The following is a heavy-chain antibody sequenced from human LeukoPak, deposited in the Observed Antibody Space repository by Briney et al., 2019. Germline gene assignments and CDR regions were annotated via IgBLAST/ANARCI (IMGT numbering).Heavy chain of an antibody. Sequence: GGSLRLSCAASGFTFSSYSMNWVRQAPGKGLEWVSYISSSSSSTYYADSVKGRFTISRDNAKNSLYLQMNSLRAEDTAVYYCASAKRGDSYGSHLGYWGQGSLVTVSS. D-gene: IGHD5-18*01. CDR2: ISSSSSST. V-gene: IGHV3-48*01. CDR1: GFTFSSYS. J-gene: IGHJ4*02. CDR3: ASAKRGDSYGSHLGY.